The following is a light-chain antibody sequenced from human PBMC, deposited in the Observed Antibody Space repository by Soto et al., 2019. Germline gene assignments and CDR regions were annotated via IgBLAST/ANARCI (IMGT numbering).Light chain of an antibody. J-gene: IGKJ4*01. CDR2: GTS. CDR3: QQYSKWPLT. V-gene: IGKV3-15*01. Sequence: EIVMTQSPATLSVSPGERATLSCRASQSVSSYLAWYQQRPGQAPRFLIYGTSTRATGIPARSSGSGSGTEFILTISSLQSEDFAVYYCQQYSKWPLTFGGGTKVDIK. CDR1: QSVSSY.